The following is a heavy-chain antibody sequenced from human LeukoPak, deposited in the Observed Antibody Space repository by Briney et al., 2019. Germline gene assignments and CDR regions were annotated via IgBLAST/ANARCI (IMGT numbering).Heavy chain of an antibody. V-gene: IGHV3-23*01. CDR2: ISGSGGST. D-gene: IGHD3-10*01. CDR3: AKQYYGSGSYYVRFDY. CDR1: GFTFSNYA. Sequence: GGSLRLSCAASGFTFSNYAMSWVRQAPGKGLEWVSVISGSGGSTSYTDSMKGRFIISRDNSKNTLYLQMNSLRAADTAVYYCAKQYYGSGSYYVRFDYWGQGTLVTVSS. J-gene: IGHJ4*02.